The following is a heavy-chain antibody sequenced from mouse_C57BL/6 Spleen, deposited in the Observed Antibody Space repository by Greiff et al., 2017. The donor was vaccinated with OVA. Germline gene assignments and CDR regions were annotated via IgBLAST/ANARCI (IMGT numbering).Heavy chain of an antibody. J-gene: IGHJ3*01. CDR1: GYSFTDYN. V-gene: IGHV1-39*01. CDR3: AREYSKYVSWFAY. Sequence: VQLQQSGPELVKPGASVKISCKASGYSFTDYNMNWVKQSTGKSLEWIGVINPNYGTTGYNQKFTGKATLTVDQSSSTAYLQLNSLTSEDSAVYYGAREYSKYVSWFAYWGQGTTVTVSA. CDR2: INPNYGTT. D-gene: IGHD2-5*01.